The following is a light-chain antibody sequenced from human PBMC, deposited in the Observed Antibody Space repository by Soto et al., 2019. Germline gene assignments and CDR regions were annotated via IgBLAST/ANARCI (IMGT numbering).Light chain of an antibody. CDR1: QSVSSSY. CDR3: QQYGSSPHT. V-gene: IGKV3-20*01. J-gene: IGKJ2*01. Sequence: EIVLTQSPGTLSLSPGERATLSCRASQSVSSSYLAWYQHKPGQAPRLLIYGASSRATGIPDRFSGSGSGTALTLTISRLEPEDFAVYYCQQYGSSPHTFGQGTKLEIK. CDR2: GAS.